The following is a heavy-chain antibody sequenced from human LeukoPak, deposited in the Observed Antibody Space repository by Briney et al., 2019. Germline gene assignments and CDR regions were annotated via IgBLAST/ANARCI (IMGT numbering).Heavy chain of an antibody. Sequence: KPSETLSLTCAVSGYSISSGYYWGWIRQPPGTGLEWIGSIYHSGSTYYNPSLKSRVTISVDTSKNQFSLKLSSVTAADTPVYYCARHYPGYPKAKVGGQGTLVTVSS. CDR1: GYSISSGYY. CDR2: IYHSGST. J-gene: IGHJ4*02. V-gene: IGHV4-38-2*01. CDR3: ARHYPGYPKAKV. D-gene: IGHD6-25*01.